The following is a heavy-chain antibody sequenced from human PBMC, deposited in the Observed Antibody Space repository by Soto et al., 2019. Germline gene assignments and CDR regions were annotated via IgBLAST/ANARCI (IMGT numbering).Heavy chain of an antibody. CDR3: ARGRGKKWLRPSGDYYYGMDV. J-gene: IGHJ6*02. CDR1: GGSISSGGYY. CDR2: INHSGST. D-gene: IGHD5-12*01. V-gene: IGHV4-39*07. Sequence: PSETLSLTCTVSGGSISSGGYYWSWIRQPPGKGLEWIGEINHSGSTNYNPSLKSRVTISVDTSKNQFSLKLSSVTAADTAVYYCARGRGKKWLRPSGDYYYGMDVWGQGTTVTVSS.